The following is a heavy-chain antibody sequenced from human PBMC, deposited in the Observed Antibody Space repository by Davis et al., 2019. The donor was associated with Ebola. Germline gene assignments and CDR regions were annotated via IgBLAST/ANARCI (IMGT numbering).Heavy chain of an antibody. CDR1: GYTFTNYG. Sequence: ASVKVSCKASGYTFTNYGVSWVRQAPGQGLEWMGWISAYNGNTHYAQNFQGRLTMTTDTSTSTAYMELRSLRSDDTAVYYWAGDSSSSWYGQNDSWGQGTLVTVSS. V-gene: IGHV1-18*04. CDR2: ISAYNGNT. D-gene: IGHD6-13*01. J-gene: IGHJ4*02. CDR3: AGDSSSSWYGQNDS.